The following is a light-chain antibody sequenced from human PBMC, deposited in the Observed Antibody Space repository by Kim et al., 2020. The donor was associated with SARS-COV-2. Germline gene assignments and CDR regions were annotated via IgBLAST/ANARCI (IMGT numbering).Light chain of an antibody. CDR1: QDIGND. Sequence: DIQMTQSPSSLSTSVGDRVTITCRASQDIGNDLGWYQQNPGRAPKRLIYGASNLQSGVPSRFSGSGSETEFTLTINSLQPEDFATYFCIQSRTYPITFGQGTRLEIK. CDR2: GAS. J-gene: IGKJ5*01. V-gene: IGKV1-17*01. CDR3: IQSRTYPIT.